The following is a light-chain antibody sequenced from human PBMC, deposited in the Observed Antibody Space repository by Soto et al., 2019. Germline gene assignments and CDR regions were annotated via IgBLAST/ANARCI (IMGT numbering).Light chain of an antibody. CDR3: QQYGSSYPWT. J-gene: IGKJ1*01. CDR2: GAS. CDR1: QSVSSN. Sequence: EIVMTQSPATLSVSPGERATLSCRASQSVSSNLAWYQQKAGQAPRLLMYGASTRAIGIPGRFSGSGSGTDFTLTIRRLEPEDFAVYYCQQYGSSYPWTFGQGTKVDIK. V-gene: IGKV3-20*01.